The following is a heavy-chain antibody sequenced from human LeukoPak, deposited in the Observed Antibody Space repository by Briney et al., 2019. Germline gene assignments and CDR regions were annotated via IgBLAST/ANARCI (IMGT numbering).Heavy chain of an antibody. V-gene: IGHV3-7*01. CDR2: IKQDGSEK. D-gene: IGHD4-11*01. CDR3: VDGTTPDF. J-gene: IGHJ4*02. Sequence: GGSLRLSCAASGFTFSSNYMSWVRQARGRGLEWVASIKQDGSEKYYVDSVKGRFTISRDNARNSLYLQMDSLRPEDTAVYYCVDGTTPDFWGQGTPVTISS. CDR1: GFTFSSNY.